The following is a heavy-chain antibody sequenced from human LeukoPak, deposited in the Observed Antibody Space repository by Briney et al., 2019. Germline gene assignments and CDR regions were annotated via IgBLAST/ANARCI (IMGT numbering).Heavy chain of an antibody. CDR2: IYYSGST. Sequence: KPSETLSLTRTVSGGSLSSYYWSWIRQPPRKGLGWIGYIYYSGSTNYNPSLKSRVTISVDTSKNQFSLKLSSVTAADTAVYYCARGYGSVIQLWVFDYWGQGTLVTVSS. D-gene: IGHD5-18*01. CDR3: ARGYGSVIQLWVFDY. CDR1: GGSLSSYY. J-gene: IGHJ4*02. V-gene: IGHV4-59*01.